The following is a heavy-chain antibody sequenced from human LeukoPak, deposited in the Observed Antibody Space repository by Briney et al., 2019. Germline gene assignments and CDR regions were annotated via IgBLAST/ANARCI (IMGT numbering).Heavy chain of an antibody. Sequence: GGSLRLSCAASGFTFSSYEVIWVRQAPGKGLEWVSYMSSSGTTIHYVDSVKGRFRNSRDNAKNTVYLEMNSLRSEDTAVYYCARSLIPLGMDVWGQGTTVAVSS. CDR3: ARSLIPLGMDV. D-gene: IGHD2-21*01. J-gene: IGHJ6*02. CDR1: GFTFSSYE. CDR2: MSSSGTTI. V-gene: IGHV3-48*03.